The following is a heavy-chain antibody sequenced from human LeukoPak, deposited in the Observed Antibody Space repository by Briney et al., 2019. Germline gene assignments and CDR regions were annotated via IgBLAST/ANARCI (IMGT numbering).Heavy chain of an antibody. Sequence: SETLSLTCAVYGGSFSGYYWSWIRQPTGKGLECIGEINHSGSTNYNPSLKSRVTISVDTSKNQFSLKLSSVTAADTAVYYCARTFGETTVTDTNPVDYWGQGTLVSVSS. CDR2: INHSGST. D-gene: IGHD4-17*01. CDR1: GGSFSGYY. J-gene: IGHJ4*02. CDR3: ARTFGETTVTDTNPVDY. V-gene: IGHV4-34*01.